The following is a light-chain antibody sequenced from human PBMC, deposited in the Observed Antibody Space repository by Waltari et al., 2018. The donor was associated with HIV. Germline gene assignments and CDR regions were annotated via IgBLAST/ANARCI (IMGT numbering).Light chain of an antibody. CDR2: LDS. V-gene: IGLV3-21*04. CDR3: QVWDSSSDHPV. J-gene: IGLJ2*01. CDR1: NIGSKS. Sequence: SYVLTQPPSVSVAPGKTARITCGGNNIGSKSVHWYQQKPGQSPVLFIYLDSDRPAGIPERFSGSNSGNTATLTISRVEAVDEADYDCQVWDSSSDHPVFGGGTKLTVL.